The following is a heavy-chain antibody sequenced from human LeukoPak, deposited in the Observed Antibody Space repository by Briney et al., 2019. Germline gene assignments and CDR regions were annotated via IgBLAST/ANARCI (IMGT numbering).Heavy chain of an antibody. CDR3: ARYSGYAFDAFDI. Sequence: SGTLSLTCTVSGGSISSSSYYWGWIRQPPGKGLEWIGSIYYSGSTYYNPSLKSRVTISVDTSKNQFSLKLSSVTAADTAVYYCARYSGYAFDAFDIWGQGTMVTVSS. D-gene: IGHD5-12*01. CDR1: GGSISSSSYY. CDR2: IYYSGST. J-gene: IGHJ3*02. V-gene: IGHV4-39*07.